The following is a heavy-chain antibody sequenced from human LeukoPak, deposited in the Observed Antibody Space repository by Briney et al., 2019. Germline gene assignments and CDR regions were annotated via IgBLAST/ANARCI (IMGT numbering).Heavy chain of an antibody. CDR1: GFTFSSYS. CDR2: ISSSSSYI. V-gene: IGHV3-21*01. Sequence: GGSLRLSCAASGFTFSSYSMNWVRQAPGKGLELVSSISSSSSYIYYADSVKGRFTISRHNAKNSLYLQMNSLRAEDTAVYYCARDEAIVVVIPFDIWGQGTMVTVSS. D-gene: IGHD3-22*01. J-gene: IGHJ3*02. CDR3: ARDEAIVVVIPFDI.